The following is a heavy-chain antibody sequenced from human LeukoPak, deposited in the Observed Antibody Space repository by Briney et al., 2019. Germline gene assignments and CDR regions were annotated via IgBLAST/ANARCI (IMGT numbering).Heavy chain of an antibody. Sequence: PGRSLRLSCAASGFTFSSHGMHWVRQAPGKGLEWVAVIWYDGSNKYYADSVKGRFTISRDNSKNTLYLQMNSLRAEDTAVYYCARDRAAAVPYYFDYWGQGTLVTVSS. CDR3: ARDRAAAVPYYFDY. CDR2: IWYDGSNK. CDR1: GFTFSSHG. D-gene: IGHD6-13*01. J-gene: IGHJ4*02. V-gene: IGHV3-33*01.